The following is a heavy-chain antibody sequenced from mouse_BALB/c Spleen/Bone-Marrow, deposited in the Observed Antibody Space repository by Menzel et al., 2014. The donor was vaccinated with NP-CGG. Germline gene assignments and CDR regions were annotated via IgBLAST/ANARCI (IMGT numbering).Heavy chain of an antibody. J-gene: IGHJ1*01. CDR1: GFTFSSYG. CDR2: INNNGGST. Sequence: VQLKESGGGLVQPGGSLKLSCAASGFTFSSYGMSWVRQTPDKRLELVATINNNGGSTYYPDSVKGQFTISRDNAKNTLYLQMSSLKSEDTAMYYCARVYGWYFDVWGAGTTVTVSS. D-gene: IGHD1-1*01. CDR3: ARVYGWYFDV. V-gene: IGHV5-6-3*01.